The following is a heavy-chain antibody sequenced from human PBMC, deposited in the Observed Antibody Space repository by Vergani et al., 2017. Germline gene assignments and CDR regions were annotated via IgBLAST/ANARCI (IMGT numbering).Heavy chain of an antibody. CDR3: ADLCGDDGFSPF. J-gene: IGHJ4*01. CDR2: ISGQNFRT. Sequence: EVQLLESGGGSAQPGESLRLPCVASGFTFTAHGLNWVRQAPGKGREWVSGISGQNFRTHYADSVKGRFTISRDDSKNTVYLQINSLRAEDTAFYYCADLCGDDGFSPFWGQGTLVTVSS. V-gene: IGHV3-23*01. CDR1: GFTFTAHG. D-gene: IGHD2-21*01.